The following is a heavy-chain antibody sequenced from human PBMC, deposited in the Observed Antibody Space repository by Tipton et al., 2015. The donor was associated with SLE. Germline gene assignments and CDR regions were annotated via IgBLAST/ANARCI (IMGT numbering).Heavy chain of an antibody. CDR2: ISGSSRYM. Sequence: SLRLSCAASGFTFSSYEMHWVRQAPGKGLEWVSSISGSSRYMYYADSVKGRFTISRDNAKNSLYLQMNSLRVEDTAIYYCARDGIVAAGRNFGYWGQGTLVTVSS. CDR3: ARDGIVAAGRNFGY. D-gene: IGHD6-13*01. J-gene: IGHJ4*02. CDR1: GFTFSSYE. V-gene: IGHV3-21*03.